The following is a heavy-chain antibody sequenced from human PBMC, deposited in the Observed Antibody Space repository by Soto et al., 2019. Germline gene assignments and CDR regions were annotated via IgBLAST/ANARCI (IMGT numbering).Heavy chain of an antibody. D-gene: IGHD6-6*01. J-gene: IGHJ5*02. V-gene: IGHV4-30-2*01. CDR2: IYHSGST. Sequence: QLQLQESGSGLVKPSQTLSLTCAVSGGSVRSGGYSWSWIRQPPGKGLERIGYIYHSGSTYYNPSLMSRVPISVDRSQNQFSLKLSSVTAADTVAYYCAREQYNSRGNWFDPWGQGTLVIVSS. CDR1: GGSVRSGGYS. CDR3: AREQYNSRGNWFDP.